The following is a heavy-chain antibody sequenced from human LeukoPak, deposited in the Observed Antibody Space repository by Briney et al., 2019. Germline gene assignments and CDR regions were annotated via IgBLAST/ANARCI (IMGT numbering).Heavy chain of an antibody. CDR3: ANDRGSRSTAYGMDV. CDR2: ISFDGVKT. D-gene: IGHD6-13*01. CDR1: GFTFSSYG. V-gene: IGHV3-30*18. J-gene: IGHJ6*02. Sequence: PGGSLRLSCAASGFTFSSYGMHWVRQAPGKGLEWVALISFDGVKTDYADSVKGRFTISRDSSQNTLYLQMNSLRAEDTAVYYCANDRGSRSTAYGMDVWGQGTTVTVSS.